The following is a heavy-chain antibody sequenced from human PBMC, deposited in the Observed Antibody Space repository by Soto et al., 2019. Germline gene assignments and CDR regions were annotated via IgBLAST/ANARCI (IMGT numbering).Heavy chain of an antibody. CDR1: GFTFSNYG. CDR3: AKDLVAWSNYYYYGMDV. J-gene: IGHJ6*02. D-gene: IGHD6-6*01. Sequence: QVQLVESGGGVVQPGRSLRLSCVVSGFTFSNYGMHWVRQAPGKGLEWVAVISYDGSNKYYADSVNGRFTISRDNSKNTLYLQMNSLRVEDTAAYYCAKDLVAWSNYYYYGMDVWGQGTTVTVSS. V-gene: IGHV3-30*18. CDR2: ISYDGSNK.